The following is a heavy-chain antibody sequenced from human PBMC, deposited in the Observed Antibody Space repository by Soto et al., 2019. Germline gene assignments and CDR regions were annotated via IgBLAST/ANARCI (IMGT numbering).Heavy chain of an antibody. V-gene: IGHV1-69*13. CDR3: SRISHWLGSEGFGELQHGYFDY. CDR1: GGTFSSYA. Sequence: GASVKVSCKASGGTFSSYAISWVRQAPGQGLEWMGGIIPIFGTANYAQKFQGRVTITADESTNTAYVELRSLRSDDTAVYYCSRISHWLGSEGFGELQHGYFDYWGQGTLVTVSS. J-gene: IGHJ4*02. CDR2: IIPIFGTA. D-gene: IGHD3-10*01.